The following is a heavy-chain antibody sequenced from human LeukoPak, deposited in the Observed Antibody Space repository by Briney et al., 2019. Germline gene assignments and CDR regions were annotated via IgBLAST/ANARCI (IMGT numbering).Heavy chain of an antibody. CDR1: GYTCINYG. J-gene: IGHJ6*04. D-gene: IGHD3-10*01. CDR2: FTPYNGNT. Sequence: ASVKVSRKASGYTCINYGINWVRQAPGQGLEWVGWFTPYNGNTNYAQKVQGRVTMTTDTSTSTAYMELRSLISDDTAVYYCARDYSGSGKMDVWGKGTTVTVSS. V-gene: IGHV1-18*01. CDR3: ARDYSGSGKMDV.